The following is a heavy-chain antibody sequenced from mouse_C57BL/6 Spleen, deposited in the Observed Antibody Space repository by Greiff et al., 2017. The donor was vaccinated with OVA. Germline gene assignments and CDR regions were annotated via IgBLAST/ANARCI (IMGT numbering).Heavy chain of an antibody. CDR2: LWSDGST. Sequence: VQLQESGPGLVAPSQSLSITCTVSGFSLTSYGVPWVRQPPGKGLEWLVVLWSDGSTTYNSALKSRLSISIDHSKSQVFLKMNSHQTDDTSMYYCDRRGEEGLPYDAMDCRGQRTSVAVSS. D-gene: IGHD3-1*01. J-gene: IGHJ4*01. CDR3: DRRGEEGLPYDAMDC. CDR1: GFSLTSYG. V-gene: IGHV2-6*03.